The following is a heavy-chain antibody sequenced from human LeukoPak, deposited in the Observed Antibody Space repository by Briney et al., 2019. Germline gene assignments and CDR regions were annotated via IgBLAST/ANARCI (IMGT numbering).Heavy chain of an antibody. CDR3: AKVVGALIYFDY. V-gene: IGHV3-23*01. CDR2: ISGSGGST. D-gene: IGHD1-26*01. Sequence: GGSLRLSCAASGFTFSSHAMSWVRQAPGKGLEWVSAISGSGGSTYYADSVKGRFTISRDNSKNTLYLQMNSLRAEDTAVYYCAKVVGALIYFDYWGQGTLVTVSS. CDR1: GFTFSSHA. J-gene: IGHJ4*02.